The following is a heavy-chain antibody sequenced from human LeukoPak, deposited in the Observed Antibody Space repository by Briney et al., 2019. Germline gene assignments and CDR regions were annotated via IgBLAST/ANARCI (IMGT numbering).Heavy chain of an antibody. CDR2: IYYNGSP. Sequence: PSETLSLTCAVSGASIASHSWWSWVRQPPGKGLEWIGSIYYNGSPYYNPSLKSRVTMSVDTFNNQFSLRLSSVTATDTAVYYCAKTGHSSSWYFDYWGQGTLVTASP. D-gene: IGHD6-13*01. J-gene: IGHJ4*02. CDR1: GASIASHSW. V-gene: IGHV4-39*01. CDR3: AKTGHSSSWYFDY.